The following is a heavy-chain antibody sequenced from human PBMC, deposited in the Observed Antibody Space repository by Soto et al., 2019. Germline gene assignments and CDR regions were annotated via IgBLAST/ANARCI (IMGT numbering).Heavy chain of an antibody. J-gene: IGHJ6*02. Sequence: GASVKVSCKASGYTFTSYGISWVRQAPGQGLEWMGWISAYNGNTNYAQKLQGRVTITADESTSTAYMELSSLKSEDTAVYYCARGGYSSSWSPMDVWGQGTTVTVSS. CDR2: ISAYNGNT. V-gene: IGHV1-18*01. D-gene: IGHD6-13*01. CDR1: GYTFTSYG. CDR3: ARGGYSSSWSPMDV.